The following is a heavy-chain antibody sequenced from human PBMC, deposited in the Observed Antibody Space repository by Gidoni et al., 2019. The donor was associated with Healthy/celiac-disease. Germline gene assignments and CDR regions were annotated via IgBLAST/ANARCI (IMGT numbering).Heavy chain of an antibody. V-gene: IGHV3-23*01. CDR1: GFTFSSYS. Sequence: EVQLLESGGGLVQPGGSLRLSCAASGFTFSSYSMSWVRQAPGKGLEWVSAISGSGGSTYYADSVKGRFTISRDNSKNTLYLQMNSLRAEDTAVYYCAKDMTRGDLLWSPDPFDYWGQGTLVTVSS. D-gene: IGHD3-10*01. J-gene: IGHJ4*02. CDR2: ISGSGGST. CDR3: AKDMTRGDLLWSPDPFDY.